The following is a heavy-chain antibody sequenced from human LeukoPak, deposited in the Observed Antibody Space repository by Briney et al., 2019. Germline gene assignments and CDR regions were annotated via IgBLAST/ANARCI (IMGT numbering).Heavy chain of an antibody. CDR2: ISYDGSNK. CDR1: GFTFSSYG. V-gene: IGHV3-30*18. J-gene: IGHJ4*02. CDR3: TKERGSGGQDFDY. D-gene: IGHD3-16*01. Sequence: GRSLRLSCAASGFTFSSYGMHWVRQAPGKGLEWVAVISYDGSNKYYVDSVKGRFTISRDNSKNTLYLQMNSLRAEDTAVFYCTKERGSGGQDFDYWGQGTLVTVSS.